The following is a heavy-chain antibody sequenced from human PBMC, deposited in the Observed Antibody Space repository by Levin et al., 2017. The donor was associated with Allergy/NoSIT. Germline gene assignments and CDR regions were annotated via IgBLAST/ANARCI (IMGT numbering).Heavy chain of an antibody. V-gene: IGHV3-15*01. CDR1: GFTFSNAW. J-gene: IGHJ6*02. CDR3: TTAEEFWFGEFHFYYYGMDV. D-gene: IGHD3-10*01. CDR2: IKNKIDGGTT. Sequence: GGSLRLSCAASGFTFSNAWMSWVRHAPGKGLEWVGRIKNKIDGGTTDYAAPLKGRFTISRDDSKNTLYLQMNSLITEDTAVYHCTTAEEFWFGEFHFYYYGMDVWGQGTTVTVSS.